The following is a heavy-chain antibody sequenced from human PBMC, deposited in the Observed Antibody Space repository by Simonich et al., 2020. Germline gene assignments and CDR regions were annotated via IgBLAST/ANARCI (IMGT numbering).Heavy chain of an antibody. CDR1: GYTFPSYE. CDR3: ARSRYCTNGVCYNWFDP. J-gene: IGHJ5*02. Sequence: QVQLVQSGAEVTKPGASVKVSGKDSGYTFPSYEFNWVRPATGQGLEWRGWMNPTGGKTGKAQKFQGRVTIPRNTSISTAYMELSSLRSEDTAVYYWARSRYCTNGVCYNWFDPWGQGTLVTVSS. CDR2: MNPTGGKT. D-gene: IGHD2-8*01. V-gene: IGHV1-8*03.